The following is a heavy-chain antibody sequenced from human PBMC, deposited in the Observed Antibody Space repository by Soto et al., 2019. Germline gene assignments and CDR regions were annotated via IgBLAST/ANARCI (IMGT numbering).Heavy chain of an antibody. CDR2: IYYSGST. Sequence: SETLSLACTVSGGSISSSSYYWGWIRQPPGKGLEWIGSIYYSGSTYYNPSLKSRVTISVDTSKNQFSLKLSSVTAADTAVYYCARHGGSGVDYWGQGTLVTV. V-gene: IGHV4-39*01. J-gene: IGHJ4*02. CDR3: ARHGGSGVDY. D-gene: IGHD6-19*01. CDR1: GGSISSSSYY.